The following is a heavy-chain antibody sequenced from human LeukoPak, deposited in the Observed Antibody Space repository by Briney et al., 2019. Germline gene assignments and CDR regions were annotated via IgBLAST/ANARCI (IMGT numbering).Heavy chain of an antibody. CDR1: GFTFSSYA. CDR2: ISGSGVST. V-gene: IGHV3-23*01. Sequence: GGSLRVSCAASGFTFSSYAMGWVRQGPGKGLEWVSIISGSGVSTYYTDSVKGRFNISRDNSRNTLYLQMNSLRAEDSAVYYCAKGSSGWYGGPNWFDPWGQGTLVTVSS. J-gene: IGHJ5*02. CDR3: AKGSSGWYGGPNWFDP. D-gene: IGHD6-19*01.